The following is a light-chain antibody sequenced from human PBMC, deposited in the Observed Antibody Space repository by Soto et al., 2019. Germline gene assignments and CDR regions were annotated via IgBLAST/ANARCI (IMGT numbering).Light chain of an antibody. CDR2: EGS. CDR3: CSFPCSSIFYV. V-gene: IGLV2-23*01. CDR1: SSDVGSSNF. J-gene: IGLJ1*01. Sequence: QSALTQPASVSGSPGQSLTISCTGTSSDVGSSNFVSWYQQHPGKAPKLIIYEGSRRPSGVSGRFSGSKSGNAASLTISGLQAEDEADYYCCSFPCSSIFYVFGTGTKVTVL.